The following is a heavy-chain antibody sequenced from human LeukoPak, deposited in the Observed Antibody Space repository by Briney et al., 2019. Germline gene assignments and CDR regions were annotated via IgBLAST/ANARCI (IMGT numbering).Heavy chain of an antibody. J-gene: IGHJ5*02. CDR1: GYTFTSYG. CDR2: ISAYNGNT. V-gene: IGHV1-18*01. D-gene: IGHD4-17*01. CDR3: ARMADYGDHNWFDP. Sequence: ASVTVSCKASGYTFTSYGLSWVRQAPGQGLEWMGWISAYNGNTNYAQKLQGRVTMTTDTSTSTAYMELRSLRSDDTAVYYCARMADYGDHNWFDPWGQGTLVTVSS.